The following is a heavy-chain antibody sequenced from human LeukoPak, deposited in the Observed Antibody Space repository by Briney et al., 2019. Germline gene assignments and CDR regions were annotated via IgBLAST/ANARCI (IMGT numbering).Heavy chain of an antibody. Sequence: SETLSLTCTVSGGSISSGSYYWSWIRQPAGKGPEWIGRIYTSGSTNYNPSLKSRVTISVDTSKNQFSLKLSSVTAADTAVYYCARSPIYAGYYEPIFDYWGQGTLVTVSS. J-gene: IGHJ4*02. CDR3: ARSPIYAGYYEPIFDY. CDR1: GGSISSGSYY. CDR2: IYTSGST. V-gene: IGHV4-61*02. D-gene: IGHD3-22*01.